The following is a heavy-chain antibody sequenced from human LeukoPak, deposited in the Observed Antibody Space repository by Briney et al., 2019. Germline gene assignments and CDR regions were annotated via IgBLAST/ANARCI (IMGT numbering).Heavy chain of an antibody. V-gene: IGHV1-69*06. CDR2: IIPIFGTA. Sequence: ASVKVSCKASGGTFSSYAISWVRQAPGQGLEWMGGIIPIFGTANYAQKFQGRVTFTADKSTSTAYMELSSLRSEDTAVYYCARALVIAAAGTHYYYGMDVWGQGTTVTVSS. CDR1: GGTFSSYA. J-gene: IGHJ6*02. D-gene: IGHD6-13*01. CDR3: ARALVIAAAGTHYYYGMDV.